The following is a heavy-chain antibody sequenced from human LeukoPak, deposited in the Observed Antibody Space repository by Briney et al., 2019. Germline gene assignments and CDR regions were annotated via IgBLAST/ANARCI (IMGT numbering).Heavy chain of an antibody. D-gene: IGHD2-8*02. CDR1: GDSISSSSYY. CDR2: IYYSGSR. Sequence: TSETLSLTCTVSGDSISSSSYYWGWIRQPPGKGLEWIGSIYYSGSRYYNPSLKSRVTISVDTSKNQFSLKLSSVTAADTAMYYCARTGLLNWFDPWGQGTLVTVSS. CDR3: ARTGLLNWFDP. J-gene: IGHJ5*02. V-gene: IGHV4-39*01.